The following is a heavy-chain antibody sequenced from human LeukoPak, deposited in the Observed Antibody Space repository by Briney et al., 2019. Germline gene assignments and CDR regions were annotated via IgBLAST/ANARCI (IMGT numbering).Heavy chain of an antibody. J-gene: IGHJ4*02. V-gene: IGHV3-23*01. CDR3: AKVFSGSGSYWMM. Sequence: GGSLRLSCTASGFTFSRYAMSWVRQAPGKGLEWVSAISGSGGSTYYAGSVKGRFTISRDNSKNTLYLQMNSLRAEDTAVYYCAKVFSGSGSYWMMWGQGTLVTVSS. CDR1: GFTFSRYA. D-gene: IGHD3-10*01. CDR2: ISGSGGST.